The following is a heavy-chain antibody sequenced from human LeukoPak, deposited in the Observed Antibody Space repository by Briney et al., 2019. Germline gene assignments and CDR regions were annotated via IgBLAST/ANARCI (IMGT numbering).Heavy chain of an antibody. D-gene: IGHD2-21*01. CDR2: IKSKPDGGTT. CDR1: GFTFSNAW. Sequence: PGGSLRLSCAASGFTFSNAWMNWVRQGPGKGLEWVGRIKSKPDGGTTDYAAPVKGRFTVSRDNSKNTLSLQMNSLRAEDTAVYYCARSGIPIPLDYWGQGTLVTVSS. V-gene: IGHV3-15*01. CDR3: ARSGIPIPLDY. J-gene: IGHJ4*02.